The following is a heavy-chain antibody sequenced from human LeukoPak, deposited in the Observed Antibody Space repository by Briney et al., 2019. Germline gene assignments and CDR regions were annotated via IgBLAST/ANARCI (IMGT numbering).Heavy chain of an antibody. V-gene: IGHV3-23*01. J-gene: IGHJ6*02. CDR2: ISGSGART. Sequence: SGGSLRLSCAASGFTFSSSAMSWVRQAPGKGLEWVSVISGSGARTYSADSVKGRFTISRDNSKNTLYLQMDGLRTEDTAVYYCARDLVLVSAQYYYFGMDVWGQGTTVTVSS. D-gene: IGHD2-15*01. CDR3: ARDLVLVSAQYYYFGMDV. CDR1: GFTFSSSA.